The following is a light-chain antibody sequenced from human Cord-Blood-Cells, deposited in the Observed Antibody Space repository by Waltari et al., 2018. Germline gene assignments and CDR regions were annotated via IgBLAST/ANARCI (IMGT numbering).Light chain of an antibody. V-gene: IGKV1-33*01. J-gene: IGKJ2*01. CDR3: QQYDNLPYT. CDR1: QDISNY. Sequence: DIQMTQSPSSLSASVGDRVTITCRASQDISNYLYWYQQKPGKAPKLLIYDASNLETGVPARFSGSGSGTDFTFTISSLQPEDIVTYYCQQYDNLPYTVGQGTKLEIK. CDR2: DAS.